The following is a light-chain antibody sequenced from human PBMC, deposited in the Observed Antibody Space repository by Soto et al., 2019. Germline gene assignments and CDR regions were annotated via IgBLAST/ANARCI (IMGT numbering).Light chain of an antibody. J-gene: IGKJ5*01. CDR1: ESLVHSDGIAY. V-gene: IGKV2-30*02. Sequence: DVAMTQSPLSLPVTLGRPASISCRSNESLVHSDGIAYFSWFQQRPGRSPRRLIYKVSNRDSGVPARFSGSGSGTDFALNISRVEAEEVGVYYCMQGTHWPITVGQGTQREIK. CDR3: MQGTHWPIT. CDR2: KVS.